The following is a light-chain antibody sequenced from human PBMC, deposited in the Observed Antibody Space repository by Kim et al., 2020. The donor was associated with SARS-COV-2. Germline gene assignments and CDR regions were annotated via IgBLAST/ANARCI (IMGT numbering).Light chain of an antibody. CDR2: DVN. CDR3: SSYTGSSTLYV. CDR1: SSDVGDYNY. Sequence: QSALTQPASVSGSPGQSITISCTGTSSDVGDYNYVSWYQQHPGKAPQLMIYDVNHRPSGISNRFSGSKSGNTVSLTISGLQAEDEADYFCSSYTGSSTLYVFGAGTKVTVL. J-gene: IGLJ1*01. V-gene: IGLV2-14*03.